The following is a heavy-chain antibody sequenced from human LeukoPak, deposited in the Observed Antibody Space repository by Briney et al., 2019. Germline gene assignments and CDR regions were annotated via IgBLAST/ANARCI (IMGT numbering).Heavy chain of an antibody. D-gene: IGHD1-14*01. CDR1: GFTFSDHY. J-gene: IGHJ4*01. Sequence: GGSLRLSCAASGFTFSDHYIDWVRQAPGKGLEWVGRSRDKGNSYTTAYAASVRGRFTISRDDSKNSLYLQMNSLKIEDTAVYYCTKLAGAPRDFDYWGQGTLVTVSS. CDR3: TKLAGAPRDFDY. CDR2: SRDKGNSYTT. V-gene: IGHV3-72*01.